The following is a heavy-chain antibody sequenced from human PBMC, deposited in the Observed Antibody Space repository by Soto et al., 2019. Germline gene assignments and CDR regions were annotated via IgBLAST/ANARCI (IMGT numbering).Heavy chain of an antibody. CDR2: IYYSGST. CDR1: GGSISSYY. D-gene: IGHD2-2*01. V-gene: IGHV4-59*01. CDR3: ARIVVPAANGMDV. J-gene: IGHJ6*02. Sequence: PSETLSLTCTVSGGSISSYYWSWIRQPPGKGLEWIGYIYYSGSTNYNPSLKSRVTISVDTSKNQFSLKLSSVTAADTAVYYCARIVVPAANGMDVCGQGTTVTVS.